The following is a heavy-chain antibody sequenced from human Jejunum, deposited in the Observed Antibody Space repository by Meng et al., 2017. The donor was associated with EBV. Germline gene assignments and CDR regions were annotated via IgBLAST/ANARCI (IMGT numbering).Heavy chain of an antibody. Sequence: QVQLVQSGAEVKKPGASVKVSCEASGYTFTTYAMQWVRQAPGQRLELMGWINPANGDTRYSQKFQGRVTITRDTSANTAYMELSSLRSEDTAVYYCAREDYASTGYYPGAYWGQGTLITVSS. CDR3: AREDYASTGYYPGAY. D-gene: IGHD3-9*01. CDR2: INPANGDT. J-gene: IGHJ4*02. CDR1: GYTFTTYA. V-gene: IGHV1-3*01.